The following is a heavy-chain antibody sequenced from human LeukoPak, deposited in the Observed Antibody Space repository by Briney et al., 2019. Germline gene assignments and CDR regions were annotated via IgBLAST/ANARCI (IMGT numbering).Heavy chain of an antibody. V-gene: IGHV4-59*08. Sequence: SETLSLTCTVSGGSISSYYWSWIQQPPGKGLEWIGYIYYSGSTNYNPSLKSRVTISVDTSKNQFSLKLSSVTAADTAVYYCARHLRGHSGYDFPFDYWGQGTLVTVSS. CDR1: GGSISSYY. J-gene: IGHJ4*02. CDR3: ARHLRGHSGYDFPFDY. D-gene: IGHD5-12*01. CDR2: IYYSGST.